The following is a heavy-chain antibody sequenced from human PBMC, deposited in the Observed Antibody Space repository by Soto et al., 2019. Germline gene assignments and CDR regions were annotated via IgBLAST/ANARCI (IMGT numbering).Heavy chain of an antibody. V-gene: IGHV4-39*01. CDR2: IYYSGST. J-gene: IGHJ4*02. D-gene: IGHD2-15*01. CDR3: ARPSYCSGGSCYYGFDY. CDR1: GGSISSSSYY. Sequence: SETLSLTCTVSGGSISSSSYYWGWIRQPPGKGLEWIGSIYYSGSTYYNPSLKSRVTISVDTSKNQFSLKLSSVTAADTAVYYCARPSYCSGGSCYYGFDYWGQGTLVTVSS.